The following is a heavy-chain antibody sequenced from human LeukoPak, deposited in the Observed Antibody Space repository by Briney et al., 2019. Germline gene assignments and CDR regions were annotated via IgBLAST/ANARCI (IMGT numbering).Heavy chain of an antibody. CDR2: ISSSSSYI. Sequence: PGGSLRLSCAASGFTFSSYSMNWVRQAPGKGLEWVSSISSSSSYIYYADSVKGRFTISRDNAKNSLYLQMNSLRAEDTAVYYCARDVLTPGYYDSSRHGFDIWGQGTMVTVSS. CDR1: GFTFSSYS. V-gene: IGHV3-21*01. J-gene: IGHJ3*02. CDR3: ARDVLTPGYYDSSRHGFDI. D-gene: IGHD3-22*01.